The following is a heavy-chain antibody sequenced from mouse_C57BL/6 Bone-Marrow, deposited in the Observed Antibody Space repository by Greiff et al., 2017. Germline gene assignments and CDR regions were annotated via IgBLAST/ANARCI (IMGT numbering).Heavy chain of an antibody. CDR1: GYTFTSYW. Sequence: QVQLQQPGAELVRPGSSVKLSCKASGYTFTSYWMHWVKQRPIQGLEWIGNIDPSDSETHYNQKFKDKATLTVDKSSSTAYMQHSSLTSEDSAVYYCARGRCYPYYAMDYWGQGTSVTVSS. V-gene: IGHV1-52*01. CDR2: IDPSDSET. CDR3: ARGRCYPYYAMDY. J-gene: IGHJ4*01.